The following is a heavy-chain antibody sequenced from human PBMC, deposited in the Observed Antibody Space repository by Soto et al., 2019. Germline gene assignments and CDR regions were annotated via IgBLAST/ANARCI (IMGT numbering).Heavy chain of an antibody. CDR3: ARAVYGDPLDAFDI. V-gene: IGHV3-21*01. CDR1: GFTFSSYS. CDR2: ISSSSSYI. J-gene: IGHJ3*02. Sequence: GGSLRLSCAASGFTFSSYSMNWVRQVPGKGLEWVSSISSSSSYIYYADSVKGRFTISRDNAKNSLYLQMNSLRAEDTAVYYCARAVYGDPLDAFDIWGQGTMVTVSS. D-gene: IGHD4-17*01.